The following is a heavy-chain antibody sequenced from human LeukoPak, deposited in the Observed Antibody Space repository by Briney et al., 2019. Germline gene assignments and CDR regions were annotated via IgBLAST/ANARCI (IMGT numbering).Heavy chain of an antibody. D-gene: IGHD5-18*01. CDR3: AVCTAMAYYFDY. V-gene: IGHV4-30-4*01. CDR1: GGSISSGDYY. CDR2: IYYSGST. J-gene: IGHJ4*02. Sequence: PSQTLSLTCTVSGGSISSGDYYWRWLRHPPGKGLEWIGYIYYSGSTYYNPSLKSRVTISVDTSKNQFSLKLSSRTAANTAVYYCAVCTAMAYYFDYWGQGTLVTVSS.